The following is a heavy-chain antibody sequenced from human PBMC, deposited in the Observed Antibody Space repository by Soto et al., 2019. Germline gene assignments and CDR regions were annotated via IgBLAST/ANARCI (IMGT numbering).Heavy chain of an antibody. CDR2: MFHSGRT. V-gene: IGHV4-39*01. CDR1: GGSISSGVYY. CDR3: ARHNYASGFFDY. J-gene: IGHJ4*02. D-gene: IGHD3-10*01. Sequence: ETLSLTCSVSGGSISSGVYYWGWIRQPPGKGLEWIGSMFHSGRTYQNPSLKSRVIISVDTSTNQFSLKLRSVTAADTAVYFCARHNYASGFFDYWGRGTLVTVSS.